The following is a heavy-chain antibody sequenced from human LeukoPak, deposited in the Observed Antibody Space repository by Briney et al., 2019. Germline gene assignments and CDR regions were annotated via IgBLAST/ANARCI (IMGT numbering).Heavy chain of an antibody. D-gene: IGHD1-26*01. CDR3: AKGGKWDVTPFDY. V-gene: IGHV3-23*01. J-gene: IGHJ4*02. Sequence: PGGSLRLSCAASGFTFDDYAMHWVRQAPGKGLEWVSTISGGGGSTYYADSVKGRFTISRDNSKNTLYLQVNSLRAEDTAVYYCAKGGKWDVTPFDYWGQGTLVTVSS. CDR2: ISGGGGST. CDR1: GFTFDDYA.